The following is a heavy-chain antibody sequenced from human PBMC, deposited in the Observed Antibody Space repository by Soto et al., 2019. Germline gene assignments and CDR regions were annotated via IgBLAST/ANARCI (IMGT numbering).Heavy chain of an antibody. V-gene: IGHV4-31*03. D-gene: IGHD4-4*01. CDR2: IYYSGST. Sequence: SETLSLTCTVSGGSIISGGYYWSWIRQHPGKGLEWIGYIYYSGSTYYNPSLKSRVTISVDTSKNQFSLKLSFVTAADTAVYYCAREVTTTRFFDYWGQGTLVTVSS. CDR1: GGSIISGGYY. CDR3: AREVTTTRFFDY. J-gene: IGHJ4*02.